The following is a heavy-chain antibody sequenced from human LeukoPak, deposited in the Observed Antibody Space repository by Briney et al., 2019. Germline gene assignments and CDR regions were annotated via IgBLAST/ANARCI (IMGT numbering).Heavy chain of an antibody. D-gene: IGHD3-3*01. CDR1: GGSISSGDYY. J-gene: IGHJ3*02. V-gene: IGHV4-30-4*08. CDR2: IYYSGST. Sequence: PSETLPLTCTVSGGSISSGDYYWSWIRQPPGKGLEWIGYIYYSGSTYYNPSLKSRVTISVDTSKNQFSLKLSSVTAADTAVYYCASGYDFWSGYYEGIFDIWGQGTMVTVSS. CDR3: ASGYDFWSGYYEGIFDI.